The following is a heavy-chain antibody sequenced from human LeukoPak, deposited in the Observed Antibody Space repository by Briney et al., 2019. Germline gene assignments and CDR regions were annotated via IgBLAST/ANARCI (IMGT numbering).Heavy chain of an antibody. CDR1: GFTFSDYS. D-gene: IGHD3-10*01. V-gene: IGHV3-21*04. CDR2: ISSSSSSI. CDR3: AKSGDGSGSYWYYFDY. Sequence: GGSLRLSCAASGFTFSDYSMNWVRQPPGKGLEWVSSISSSSSSINYADSVKGRFTISRDNAKNSLYLQMNSLRAEDTAVYYCAKSGDGSGSYWYYFDYWGQGTLVTVSS. J-gene: IGHJ4*02.